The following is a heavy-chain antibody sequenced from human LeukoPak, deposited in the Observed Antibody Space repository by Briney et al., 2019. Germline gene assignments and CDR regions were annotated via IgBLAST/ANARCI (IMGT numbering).Heavy chain of an antibody. J-gene: IGHJ4*02. CDR3: AKHEYCSGGSCYLDD. Sequence: GGSLRLSCVASGFTFSSYGMSWVRQAPGKGLEWVSTISGSGANIYYADSVKGRFTVSRENSKNTLYLQVNSLRLEDTAVYYCAKHEYCSGGSCYLDDWGQGTLVTVSS. CDR1: GFTFSSYG. CDR2: ISGSGANI. V-gene: IGHV3-23*01. D-gene: IGHD2-15*01.